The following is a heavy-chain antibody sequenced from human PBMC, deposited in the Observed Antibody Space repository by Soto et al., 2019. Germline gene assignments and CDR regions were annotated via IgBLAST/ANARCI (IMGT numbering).Heavy chain of an antibody. CDR3: ARGVFLISYYDFWSGYYTGNYYYGMDV. Sequence: ASVKVSCKASGYTFTSYDINWVRRATGQGLEWMGWMNPNSGNTGYAQKFQGRVTMTRNTSISTAYMELSSLRSEDTAVYYCARGVFLISYYDFWSGYYTGNYYYGMDVWGQGTTVTVSS. J-gene: IGHJ6*02. V-gene: IGHV1-8*01. CDR2: MNPNSGNT. D-gene: IGHD3-3*01. CDR1: GYTFTSYD.